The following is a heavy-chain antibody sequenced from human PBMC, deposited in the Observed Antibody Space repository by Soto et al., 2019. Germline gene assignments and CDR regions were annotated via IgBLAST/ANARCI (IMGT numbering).Heavy chain of an antibody. Sequence: GGSLRLSCAASGFTFSSYAMSWVRQDTGKGLEWVSAISGSGGSTYYADSVKGRFTISRDNSKNTLYLQMNSLRAEDTAVYYCAKEAFRVLGYCSGGSCYSPYFQHWGQGTLVTVSS. J-gene: IGHJ1*01. D-gene: IGHD2-15*01. CDR1: GFTFSSYA. CDR2: ISGSGGST. V-gene: IGHV3-23*01. CDR3: AKEAFRVLGYCSGGSCYSPYFQH.